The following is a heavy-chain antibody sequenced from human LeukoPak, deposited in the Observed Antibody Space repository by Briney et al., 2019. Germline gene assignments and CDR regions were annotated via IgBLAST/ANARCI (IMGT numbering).Heavy chain of an antibody. CDR2: INTSTGKP. CDR3: ARDWVPYWTPAATHLDF. Sequence: ASVKVSCKASGYTLTHYAMNWVRQAPGQGLEWMGWINTSTGKPTYAQDFTGRFVFSLDTSVSTAYLQISRLKPEDTAIYYCARDWVPYWTPAATHLDFWGQGTLVTVSS. D-gene: IGHD2-2*01. CDR1: GYTLTHYA. V-gene: IGHV7-4-1*02. J-gene: IGHJ4*02.